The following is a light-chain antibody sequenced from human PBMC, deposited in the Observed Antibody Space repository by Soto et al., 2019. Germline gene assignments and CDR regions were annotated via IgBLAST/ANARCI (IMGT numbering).Light chain of an antibody. J-gene: IGKJ1*01. CDR2: AAS. CDR3: QQYDSYPRT. CDR1: QGISSY. Sequence: AIRMTQSPSSFSASTGDGVTITCQASQGISSYLAWYQQKPGKAPKLLIYAASTLQSGVPSRFSGSGSGTDFTLTISCLQSEDFATYYCQQYDSYPRTFGQGTKVEIK. V-gene: IGKV1-8*01.